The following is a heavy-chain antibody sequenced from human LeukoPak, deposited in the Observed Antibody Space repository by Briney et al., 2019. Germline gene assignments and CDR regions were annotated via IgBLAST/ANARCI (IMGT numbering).Heavy chain of an antibody. CDR2: IYHSGST. CDR3: ASSPSRDNWFDP. Sequence: SETLSLTCAVSGYSISSGYYWGWIRQPPGKGLEWIGSIYHSGSTYYNPSLKSRVTISVDTSKNQFALKLSSLTAADTAVYYCASSPSRDNWFDPWGQGTLLTVSS. J-gene: IGHJ5*02. D-gene: IGHD2-2*01. V-gene: IGHV4-38-2*01. CDR1: GYSISSGYY.